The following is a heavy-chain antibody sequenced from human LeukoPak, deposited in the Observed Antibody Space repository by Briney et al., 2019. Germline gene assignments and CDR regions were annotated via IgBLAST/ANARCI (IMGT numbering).Heavy chain of an antibody. Sequence: ASVKVSCKASGYTFTSYGISWVRQAPGQGLEWMGWISAYNGNTNYAQELQGRVTMTTDTSTSTAYMELRSLRSDDTAVYYCARGGRSSWGIGNYYYYYMDVWGKGTTVTVSS. V-gene: IGHV1-18*01. CDR3: ARGGRSSWGIGNYYYYYMDV. D-gene: IGHD6-13*01. J-gene: IGHJ6*03. CDR2: ISAYNGNT. CDR1: GYTFTSYG.